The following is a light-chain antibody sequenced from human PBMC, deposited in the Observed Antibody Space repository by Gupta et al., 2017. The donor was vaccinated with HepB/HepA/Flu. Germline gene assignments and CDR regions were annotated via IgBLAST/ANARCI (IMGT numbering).Light chain of an antibody. CDR3: HQYYSTPWT. Sequence: DSVMTQSPDALAVSLGERATINCKSSQSVLYSSNNKNYLAWYQQKPGQPPKLLMYCASTRESGVPDPFSRSGSVTAFTLTIISLQAQDVAVYYCHQYYSTPWTFGPGTRVEIK. CDR1: QSVLYSSNNKNY. J-gene: IGKJ1*01. V-gene: IGKV4-1*01. CDR2: CAS.